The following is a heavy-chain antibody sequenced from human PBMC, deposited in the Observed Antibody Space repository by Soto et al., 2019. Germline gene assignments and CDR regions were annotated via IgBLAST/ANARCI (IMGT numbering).Heavy chain of an antibody. Sequence: QVLLRESGPGLVEPSQTLSLTCSVSGDSISSDNYYWSWIRQPPGKGLEWVAHIFKSGDTYYTPSLQSRLTMSVDTYRTHFSLRLSSVTVADSAVYFCARGHTWPGYDLTRRDSLDYWGQGILVTVSS. D-gene: IGHD3-16*01. CDR3: ARGHTWPGYDLTRRDSLDY. CDR2: IFKSGDT. V-gene: IGHV4-30-4*01. CDR1: GDSISSDNYY. J-gene: IGHJ4*02.